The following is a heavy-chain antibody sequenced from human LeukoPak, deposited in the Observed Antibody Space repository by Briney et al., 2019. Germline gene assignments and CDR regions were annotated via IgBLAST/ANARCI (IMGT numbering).Heavy chain of an antibody. V-gene: IGHV3-48*03. J-gene: IGHJ4*02. CDR1: GFTFSSFE. D-gene: IGHD1-1*01. CDR3: ATLVNYWSFDY. CDR2: ISSSGSTI. Sequence: GGSLRLSCAASGFTFSSFEMNWVRQAPGKGLEWVSYISSSGSTIYYADSVKGRFTISRDNAKNSLYLQMNSLRAEDTAVYYCATLVNYWSFDYWGQGTLVTVSS.